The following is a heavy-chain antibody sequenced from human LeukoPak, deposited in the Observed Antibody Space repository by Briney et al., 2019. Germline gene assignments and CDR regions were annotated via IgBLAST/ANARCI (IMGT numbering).Heavy chain of an antibody. CDR1: GFTFSDYA. CDR2: IWHDRSNK. Sequence: GGSLRLSCVASGFTFSDYAIHWVRQAPGEGLEWVAFIWHDRSNKYYTDSVKGRFTISRDSSKNTVYLQMNSLRAEDTAVYYCARDGRDGYNFDNWGQGTLVTVSS. J-gene: IGHJ4*02. D-gene: IGHD5-24*01. CDR3: ARDGRDGYNFDN. V-gene: IGHV3-33*01.